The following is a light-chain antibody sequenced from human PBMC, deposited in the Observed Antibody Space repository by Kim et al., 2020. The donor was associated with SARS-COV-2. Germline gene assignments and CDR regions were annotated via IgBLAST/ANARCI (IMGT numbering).Light chain of an antibody. CDR1: NIGGKN. CDR3: QVWDSSSTYV. V-gene: IGLV3-9*01. CDR2: RDT. J-gene: IGLJ1*01. Sequence: ALGQTPTSTGAGNNIGGKNVHWYQQKPGQAPVVVIYRDTDRPSWIPERFSGSNSGNTATLTISRAQAGDEADYYCQVWDSSSTYVFGTGTKVTVL.